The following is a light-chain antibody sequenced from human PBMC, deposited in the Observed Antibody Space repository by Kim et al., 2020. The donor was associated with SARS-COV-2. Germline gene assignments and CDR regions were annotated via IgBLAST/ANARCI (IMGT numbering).Light chain of an antibody. CDR1: KLGDKY. V-gene: IGLV3-1*01. CDR2: QDT. CDR3: QAWDSYTVV. Sequence: VSPGQTASITCSGDKLGDKYAFWYQQKPGQSPVVVIYQDTKRPSGIPERFSGSNSGNTATLTISGTQAMDEADYYCQAWDSYTVVFGGGTKVTVL. J-gene: IGLJ2*01.